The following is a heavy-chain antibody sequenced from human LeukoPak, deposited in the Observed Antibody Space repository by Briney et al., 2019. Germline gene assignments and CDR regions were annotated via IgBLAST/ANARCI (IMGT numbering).Heavy chain of an antibody. D-gene: IGHD3-22*01. J-gene: IGHJ3*02. V-gene: IGHV3-30-3*01. CDR2: ISYDGSNK. CDR1: GFTFSSYA. CDR3: ARDAMAITMIVIPGAFDI. Sequence: GGSLRLSCAASGFTFSSYAMHWVRQAPGKGLEWVAVISYDGSNKYYADSVKGRFTISRDNSKNTPYLQMNSLRAEDTAVYYCARDAMAITMIVIPGAFDIWGQGTMVTVSS.